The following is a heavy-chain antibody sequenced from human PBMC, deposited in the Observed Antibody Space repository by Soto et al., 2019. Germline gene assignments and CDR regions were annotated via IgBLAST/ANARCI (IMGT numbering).Heavy chain of an antibody. J-gene: IGHJ6*02. CDR3: ATDNYGMDV. CDR2: ISGSGVGT. CDR1: GLTFSSYA. V-gene: IGHV3-23*01. Sequence: PGGSVRLSCAASGLTFSSYAVKCVRQAPGKGLEWVSAISGSGVGTYYADSVKGRFTISRDISKNTLYLQMNSLRVEDTAVYYYATDNYGMDVWGQGTTVTVSS.